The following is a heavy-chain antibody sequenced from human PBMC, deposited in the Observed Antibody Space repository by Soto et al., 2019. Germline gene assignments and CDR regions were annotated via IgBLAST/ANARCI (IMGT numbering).Heavy chain of an antibody. V-gene: IGHV1-69*01. CDR1: GVSFNNNG. D-gene: IGHD3-10*01. J-gene: IGHJ6*02. Sequence: QVRLVQSGAEVKKPGSSVKVSCKTSGVSFNNNGIGWVRQAPGHGLEWMGGVSPPFRTSNYARKFQGRVSITADASTGTVNMELSSLTSEDTAPYYCARVLYYGSGSYSPYGMDVWGHGTTVTVSS. CDR3: ARVLYYGSGSYSPYGMDV. CDR2: VSPPFRTS.